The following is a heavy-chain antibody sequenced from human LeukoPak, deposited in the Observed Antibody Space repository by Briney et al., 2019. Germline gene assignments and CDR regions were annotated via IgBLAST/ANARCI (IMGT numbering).Heavy chain of an antibody. CDR3: ARGFIAARLYYYYYMDV. Sequence: PSETLSLTCAVYGGSFSGYYWSWIRQPPGKGLEWIGEINHSGSTNYNPSLKSRVTISVDTSKNQFSPKLSSVTAADTAVYYCARGFIAARLYYYYYMDVWGKGTTVTVSS. CDR1: GGSFSGYY. D-gene: IGHD6-6*01. CDR2: INHSGST. V-gene: IGHV4-34*01. J-gene: IGHJ6*03.